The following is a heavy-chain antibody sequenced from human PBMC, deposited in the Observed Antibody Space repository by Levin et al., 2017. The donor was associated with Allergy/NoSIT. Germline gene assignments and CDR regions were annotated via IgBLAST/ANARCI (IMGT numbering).Heavy chain of an antibody. D-gene: IGHD6-19*01. CDR1: GFSFSTSH. V-gene: IGHV3-30-3*01. CDR3: AREGGSSGRAGYFDY. CDR2: ISFNGDIK. Sequence: GGSLRLSCAASGFSFSTSHMHWVRQVPGKGLEWVAVISFNGDIKIHVDSVKDRFTVSRDNSKNTLYLQMDSLRVDDTAVYYCAREGGSSGRAGYFDYWGQGTLVTVSS. J-gene: IGHJ4*02.